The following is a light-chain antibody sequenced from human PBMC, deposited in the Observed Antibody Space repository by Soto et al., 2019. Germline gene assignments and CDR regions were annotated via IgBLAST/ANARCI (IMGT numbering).Light chain of an antibody. Sequence: EIVMTQSPATLSVSPGERATLSCRASQSVSSNLAWYQQKPGQAPRLLIYGASTRATGIPARFSGSGSGTEFTLTISSLQSEDFAVYYCQKYNNWPPLLTFGGGTKVEIK. J-gene: IGKJ4*01. CDR3: QKYNNWPPLLT. CDR2: GAS. CDR1: QSVSSN. V-gene: IGKV3-15*01.